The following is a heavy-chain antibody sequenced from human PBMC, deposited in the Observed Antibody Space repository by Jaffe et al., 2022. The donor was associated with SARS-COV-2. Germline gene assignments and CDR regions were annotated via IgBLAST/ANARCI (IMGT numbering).Heavy chain of an antibody. J-gene: IGHJ4*02. Sequence: EVQLLESGGGLVQPGGSLRLSCAASGSGLIFGDSAMSWVRQAPGKGLAWVSGISGASVAIHYADSVKGRFTISRDNSKNTLYLQMNSLRAEDTAVYYCAGYYYGVTGYYDIKKPFDFWGQGVLVAVSS. CDR3: AGYYYGVTGYYDIKKPFDF. CDR1: GSGLIFGDSA. D-gene: IGHD3-22*01. V-gene: IGHV3-23*01. CDR2: ISGASVAI.